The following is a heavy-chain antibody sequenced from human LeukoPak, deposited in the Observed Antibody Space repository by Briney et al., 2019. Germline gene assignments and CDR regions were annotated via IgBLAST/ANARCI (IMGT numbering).Heavy chain of an antibody. V-gene: IGHV3-64D*09. CDR1: GFTFSSYA. CDR2: ISSNGGRT. CDR3: VKVALDRVTVLGYYFDF. D-gene: IGHD2-15*01. J-gene: IGHJ4*02. Sequence: PGGSLRLSCSASGFTFSSYAMHRVRQAPGKGLEYVSAISSNGGRTYYADSVKGRFTISRDNSKNTLYLQMSSLRTEDTAMYYCVKVALDRVTVLGYYFDFWGQGTLVTVSS.